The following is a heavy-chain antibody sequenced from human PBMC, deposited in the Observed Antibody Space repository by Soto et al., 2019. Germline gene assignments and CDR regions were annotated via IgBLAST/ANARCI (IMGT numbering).Heavy chain of an antibody. CDR1: GYTFTSYG. D-gene: IGHD2-15*01. J-gene: IGHJ6*04. Sequence: ASVKVSCKASGYTFTSYGISWVRQAPGQGLEWMGWISAYNGNTNYAQKLQGRVTMTTDTSTSIAYMELRSLRSDDTAVYYCARPSKYCSGGSCYELDVWGKGTTVTVSS. CDR2: ISAYNGNT. V-gene: IGHV1-18*01. CDR3: ARPSKYCSGGSCYELDV.